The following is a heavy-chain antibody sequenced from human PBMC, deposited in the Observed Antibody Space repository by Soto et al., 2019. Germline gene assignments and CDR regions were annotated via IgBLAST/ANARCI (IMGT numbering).Heavy chain of an antibody. CDR2: IRSKAYGGTT. CDR3: TREHYDFWSGYYTGRFDY. J-gene: IGHJ4*02. V-gene: IGHV3-49*04. D-gene: IGHD3-3*01. CDR1: GFTFGDYA. Sequence: GGSLRLSCTASGFTFGDYAMSWVRQAPGKGLEWVGFIRSKAYGGTTEYAASVKGRFTISRDDSKSIAYLQMNSLKTEDTAVYYCTREHYDFWSGYYTGRFDYWGQGTLVTVSS.